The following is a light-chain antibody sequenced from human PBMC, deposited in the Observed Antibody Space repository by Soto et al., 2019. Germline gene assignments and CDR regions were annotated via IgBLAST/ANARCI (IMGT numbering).Light chain of an antibody. J-gene: IGLJ1*01. CDR3: TSYTSSITYV. V-gene: IGLV2-14*01. CDR2: EVS. CDR1: SSDVGGYNY. Sequence: QSVLTQPASVSGSPGQSITISCTGTSSDVGGYNYVSWYQQHPGKAPKLMIYEVSNGPSGVSNRFSGSKSGNTASLTISGLQAEDEADYYCTSYTSSITYVFGTGTKSPS.